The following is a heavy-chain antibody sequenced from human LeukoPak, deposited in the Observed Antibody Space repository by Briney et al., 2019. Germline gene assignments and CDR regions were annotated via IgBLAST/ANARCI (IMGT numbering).Heavy chain of an antibody. CDR3: ARGPSGYHNT. CDR1: GFTFSSYT. J-gene: IGHJ4*02. V-gene: IGHV3-21*01. Sequence: GGSLRLSCAASGFTFSSYTMNWVRQAPGKGLEWVSSITSSSSYIYYADSVKGRFTISRDNSKNTLYLQMNSLRAEDTAVYYCARGPSGYHNTGGRGTLVTVSS. CDR2: ITSSSSYI. D-gene: IGHD5-12*01.